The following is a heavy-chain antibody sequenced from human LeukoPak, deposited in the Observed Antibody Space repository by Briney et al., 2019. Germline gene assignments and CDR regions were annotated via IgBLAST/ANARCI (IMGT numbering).Heavy chain of an antibody. CDR2: ISYDGSNK. CDR1: GFTFNSYA. J-gene: IGHJ4*02. CDR3: ARLGSDEWGSFLGY. V-gene: IGHV3-30-3*01. Sequence: GGSLRLSCAASGFTFNSYAMHWVRQAPGKGLEWVAVISYDGSNKYYADSVKGRFTISRDNSKNTLYLQMNSLRAEDTAVYYCARLGSDEWGSFLGYWGQGTLVTVSS. D-gene: IGHD2/OR15-2a*01.